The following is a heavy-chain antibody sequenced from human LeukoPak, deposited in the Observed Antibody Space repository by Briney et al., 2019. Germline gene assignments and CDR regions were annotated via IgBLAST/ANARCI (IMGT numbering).Heavy chain of an antibody. V-gene: IGHV1-2*02. D-gene: IGHD6-19*01. CDR1: GYTFTGYY. CDR2: INPSSGGT. Sequence: ASVKVSCKASGYTFTGYYMHWVRQAPGQGLEWMGWINPSSGGTNSAQKFQGRVTMTRGTSITTAYMELSSLTSDDTAIYYCARGHYSTGWNLFDNWGQGTLVTVSP. CDR3: ARGHYSTGWNLFDN. J-gene: IGHJ4*02.